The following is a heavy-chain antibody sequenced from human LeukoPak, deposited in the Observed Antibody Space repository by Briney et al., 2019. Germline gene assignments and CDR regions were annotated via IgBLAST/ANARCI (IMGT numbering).Heavy chain of an antibody. Sequence: SQTLSLTCDISGDSVSSGSGGWHWIRQSPSRGLESLGRIYYRSQWYNDDAVSVKVRISINPDPAKNQFSLHLTSVTPDDTALYYCARGGLVRGSLNSLTGFDFWGQGTMVTVSS. J-gene: IGHJ3*01. CDR3: ARGGLVRGSLNSLTGFDF. CDR2: IYYRSQWYN. CDR1: GDSVSSGSGG. D-gene: IGHD3-10*01. V-gene: IGHV6-1*01.